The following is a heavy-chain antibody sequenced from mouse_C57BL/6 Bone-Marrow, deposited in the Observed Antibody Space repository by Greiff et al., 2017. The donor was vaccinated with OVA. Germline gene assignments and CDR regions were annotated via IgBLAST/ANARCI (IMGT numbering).Heavy chain of an antibody. D-gene: IGHD2-1*01. CDR1: GYTFTSYW. V-gene: IGHV1-50*01. CDR2: IDPSDSYT. CDR3: ARPGYGNYPYYFDY. Sequence: VQLQQPGAELVKPGASVKLSCKASGYTFTSYWMQWVKQRPGQGLEWIGEIDPSDSYTNYNQKFKGKATLTVDTSSSTAYMQLSSLTSEDSAVYYCARPGYGNYPYYFDYWGQGTTLTVSS. J-gene: IGHJ2*01.